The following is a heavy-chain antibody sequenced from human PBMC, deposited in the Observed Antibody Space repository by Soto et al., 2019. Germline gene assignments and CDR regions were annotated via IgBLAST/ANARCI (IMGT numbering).Heavy chain of an antibody. CDR3: ARDLLGYSSGWDFDY. CDR1: CYTFSSYG. D-gene: IGHD6-19*01. V-gene: IGHV1-18*01. Sequence: GAPVKVSCKASCYTFSSYGISWVRQAPGQGLEWMGWISAYNGNTNYAQKLQGRVTMTTDTSTSTAYMELRSLRSDDTAVYYCARDLLGYSSGWDFDYWGQGTLVTVSS. CDR2: ISAYNGNT. J-gene: IGHJ4*02.